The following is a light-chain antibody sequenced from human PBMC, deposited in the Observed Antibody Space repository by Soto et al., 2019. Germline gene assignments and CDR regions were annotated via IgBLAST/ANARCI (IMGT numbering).Light chain of an antibody. CDR2: GAS. CDR1: QSVSATY. CDR3: QQYGSSPWT. V-gene: IGKV3-20*01. Sequence: EIVLTQSPGTLSLSPGERATLSCRASQSVSATYLAWYQQKLGQAPRLLIYGASSRATGVPERFSGSGSGTDFTFTISRLEPEDFAVYYCQQYGSSPWTFGQGTKGDIK. J-gene: IGKJ1*01.